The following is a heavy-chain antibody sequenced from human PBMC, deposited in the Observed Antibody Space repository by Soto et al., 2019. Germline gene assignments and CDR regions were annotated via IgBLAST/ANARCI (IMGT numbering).Heavy chain of an antibody. J-gene: IGHJ6*02. D-gene: IGHD5-18*01. CDR3: ARAAMVHYYYYGMDV. Sequence: ASETLSLTCTVSGGSISSYYWSWIRQPPGKGLEWIGYIYYSGSTNYNPSLKSRVTISVDTSKNQFSLKLSSVTAADTAVYYCARAAMVHYYYYGMDVWGQGTTVTVSS. V-gene: IGHV4-59*01. CDR1: GGSISSYY. CDR2: IYYSGST.